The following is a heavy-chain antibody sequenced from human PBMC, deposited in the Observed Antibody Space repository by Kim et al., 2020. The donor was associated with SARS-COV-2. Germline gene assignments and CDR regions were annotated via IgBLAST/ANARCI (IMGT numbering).Heavy chain of an antibody. CDR2: IWYDGSNK. CDR3: ARDWGGENNWNYVRDKGWGLGSSYPDY. V-gene: IGHV3-33*01. D-gene: IGHD1-7*01. J-gene: IGHJ4*02. Sequence: GGSLRLSCAASGFTFSSYGMHWVRQAPGKGLEWVAVIWYDGSNKYYADSVKGRFTISRDNSKNTLYLQMNSLRAEDTAVYYCARDWGGENNWNYVRDKGWGLGSSYPDYWGQGTLVTVSS. CDR1: GFTFSSYG.